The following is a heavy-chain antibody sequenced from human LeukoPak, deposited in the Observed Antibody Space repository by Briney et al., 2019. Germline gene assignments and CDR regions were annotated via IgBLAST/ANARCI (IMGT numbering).Heavy chain of an antibody. J-gene: IGHJ4*02. CDR1: GGTFSSYA. CDR3: ARLSGIAAAGQVY. V-gene: IGHV1-69*04. CDR2: IIPILGIA. Sequence: ASVKVSCKASGGTFSSYAISWVRQAPGQGLEWMGRIIPILGIANYAQKFQGRVTITADKSTSTAYMELSSLRSEDTAVYYCARLSGIAAAGQVYWGQGTLVTVSS. D-gene: IGHD6-13*01.